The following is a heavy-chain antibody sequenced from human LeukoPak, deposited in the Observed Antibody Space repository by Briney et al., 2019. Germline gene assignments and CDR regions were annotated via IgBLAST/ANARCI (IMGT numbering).Heavy chain of an antibody. J-gene: IGHJ6*02. V-gene: IGHV3-48*02. Sequence: GGSLRLSCAASGFTFSSYGMHWVRQAPGKGLEWVSYISSSSTIYYADSVKGRFTISRDNAKNSLYLQMNSLRDEDTAVYYCANLGGDYGDTNYYYYYGMDVWGQGTTVTVSS. D-gene: IGHD4-17*01. CDR3: ANLGGDYGDTNYYYYYGMDV. CDR1: GFTFSSYG. CDR2: ISSSSTI.